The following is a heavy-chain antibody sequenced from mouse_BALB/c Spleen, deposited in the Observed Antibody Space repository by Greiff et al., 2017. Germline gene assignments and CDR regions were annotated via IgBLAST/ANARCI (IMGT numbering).Heavy chain of an antibody. CDR3: ASTTVGAMDY. D-gene: IGHD1-1*01. V-gene: IGHV5-9-3*01. J-gene: IGHJ4*01. CDR1: GFTFSSYA. CDR2: ISSGGSYT. Sequence: EVKVVESGGGLVKPGGSLKLSCAASGFTFSSYAMSWVRQTPEKRLEWVATISSGGSYTYYPDSVKGRFTISRDNAKNTLYLQMSSLRSEDTAMYYCASTTVGAMDYWGQGTSVTVSS.